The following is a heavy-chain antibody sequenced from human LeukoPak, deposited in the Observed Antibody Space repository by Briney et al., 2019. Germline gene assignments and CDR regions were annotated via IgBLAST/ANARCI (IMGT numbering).Heavy chain of an antibody. CDR1: GYTLTELS. J-gene: IGHJ5*02. Sequence: GASVKVSCKVSGYTLTELSMHWVRQAPGKGLEWMGGFDPEDGETIYAQKFQGRVTMTEDTSTDTAYMELRSLRFEDTAVYYCARPPPGLGVAWAWFDPWGQGTLVTVSS. CDR3: ARPPPGLGVAWAWFDP. D-gene: IGHD3-3*01. CDR2: FDPEDGET. V-gene: IGHV1-24*01.